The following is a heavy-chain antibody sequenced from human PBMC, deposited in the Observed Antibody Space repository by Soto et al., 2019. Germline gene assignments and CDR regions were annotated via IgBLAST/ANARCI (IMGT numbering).Heavy chain of an antibody. CDR3: ASPQGYDFWSGYRKTSYYYGMDV. CDR2: IYPGDSDT. V-gene: IGHV5-51*01. J-gene: IGHJ6*02. D-gene: IGHD3-3*01. Sequence: PGESLKISCNGSGYSFTSYWLGWVRHMPGKGLEWMGIIYPGDSDTRYSPSFQGQVTISADKSIRTPYLQWNSLKASDTAMYYCASPQGYDFWSGYRKTSYYYGMDVWGQGTTVTVSS. CDR1: GYSFTSYW.